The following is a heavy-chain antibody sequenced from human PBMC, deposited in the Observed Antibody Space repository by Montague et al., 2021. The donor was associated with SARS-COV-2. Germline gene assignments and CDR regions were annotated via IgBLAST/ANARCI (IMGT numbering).Heavy chain of an antibody. CDR3: ARGLGANLDY. CDR1: RGFINNYY. D-gene: IGHD1-26*01. CDR2: VFYTGLN. Sequence: SETLSLTCTVSRGFINNYYWNWIRQSPDKGLEWIGFVFYTGLNKYNPSLESRVTISLDTPGNQFSLRLTSVTAADTAVYFCARGLGANLDYWGQGILVTV. V-gene: IGHV4-59*01. J-gene: IGHJ4*02.